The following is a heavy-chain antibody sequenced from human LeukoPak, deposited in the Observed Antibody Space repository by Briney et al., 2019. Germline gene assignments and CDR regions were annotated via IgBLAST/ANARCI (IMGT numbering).Heavy chain of an antibody. CDR3: ARDTYYDILTGYRGSIDY. Sequence: ASVKVSCKASGYTFTGYYMHCVRQAPGQGLEWMGWINPNSGGTNYAQKFQGRVTMTRDTSISTAYMELRSLRSDDTAVYYCARDTYYDILTGYRGSIDYWGQGTLVTVSS. CDR2: INPNSGGT. V-gene: IGHV1-2*02. CDR1: GYTFTGYY. D-gene: IGHD3-9*01. J-gene: IGHJ4*02.